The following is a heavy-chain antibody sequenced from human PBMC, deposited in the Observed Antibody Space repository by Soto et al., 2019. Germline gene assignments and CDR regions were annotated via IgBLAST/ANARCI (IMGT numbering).Heavy chain of an antibody. CDR1: GFTFNNYA. CDR2: ISGGGDAT. V-gene: IGHV3-23*01. D-gene: IGHD3-10*01. CDR3: AEGRGGSGSLTPRVDF. J-gene: IGHJ4*02. Sequence: EVQLLESGGGLVQPGGSLRLSCAASGFTFNNYAMTWVRQAPGKGLEWVSAISGGGDATSYADSVKGRFTVSRDGSNNPLYLQMSSLRAEDTALYYCAEGRGGSGSLTPRVDFWGQGTLVTVSS.